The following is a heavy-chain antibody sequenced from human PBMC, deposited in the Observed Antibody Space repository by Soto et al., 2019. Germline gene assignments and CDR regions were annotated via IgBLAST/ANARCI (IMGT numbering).Heavy chain of an antibody. D-gene: IGHD2-15*01. CDR3: AGPRYCSGGRCYSYYFDY. V-gene: IGHV1-69*06. Sequence: SVKVSCKASGGTFSSYAISWVRQAPGQGLEWMGGIIPIFGTANYAQKFQGRVTITADKPTSTAYMELSSLRSEDTAVYYCAGPRYCSGGRCYSYYFDYWGQGTLVTVSS. CDR1: GGTFSSYA. J-gene: IGHJ4*02. CDR2: IIPIFGTA.